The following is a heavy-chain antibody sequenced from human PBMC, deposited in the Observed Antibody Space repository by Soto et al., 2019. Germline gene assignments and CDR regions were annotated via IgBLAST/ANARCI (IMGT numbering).Heavy chain of an antibody. CDR3: GRDCSSTRCLGY. CDR1: GFTFSDYY. CDR2: IDNRGENI. D-gene: IGHD2-2*01. Sequence: PGGSLRLSCAGSGFTFSDYYMSWIRQAPGKGLEWVSYIDNRGENIYYADSVKGRFTISRDNAKNSLYLQMNSLRAEDTALYYCGRDCSSTRCLGYWGQGTQVTVSS. V-gene: IGHV3-11*01. J-gene: IGHJ4*02.